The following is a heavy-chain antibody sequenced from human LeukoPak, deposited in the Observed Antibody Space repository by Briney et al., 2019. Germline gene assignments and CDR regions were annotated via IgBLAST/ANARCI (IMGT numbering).Heavy chain of an antibody. D-gene: IGHD2-15*01. CDR1: GFTFSNYA. J-gene: IGHJ4*02. V-gene: IGHV3-30*04. Sequence: QAGGSLRLSCAASGFTFSNYALHWVRQAPGKGLEWVAVISYDGSNKYYADSVKGRFTISRDNSKNTLYLQMNSLRAEDTAVYYCARDRSCSGGSYYSCLDYWGQGTLVTVSS. CDR2: ISYDGSNK. CDR3: ARDRSCSGGSYYSCLDY.